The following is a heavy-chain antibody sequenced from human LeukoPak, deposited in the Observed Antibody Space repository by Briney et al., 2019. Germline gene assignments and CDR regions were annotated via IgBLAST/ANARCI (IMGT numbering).Heavy chain of an antibody. Sequence: PSETLSLTCTVPGGSISSYYWSWIRQPPGKGLEWIGYIYYSGGTNYNPSLKSRVTISVDTSKDQFSLKLSSVTAADTAVYYCASLDSSDAFDIWGQGTMVTVSS. D-gene: IGHD3-22*01. CDR2: IYYSGGT. J-gene: IGHJ3*02. CDR1: GGSISSYY. CDR3: ASLDSSDAFDI. V-gene: IGHV4-59*08.